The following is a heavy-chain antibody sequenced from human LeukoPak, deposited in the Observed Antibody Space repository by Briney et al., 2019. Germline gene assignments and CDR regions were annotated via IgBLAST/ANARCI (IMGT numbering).Heavy chain of an antibody. D-gene: IGHD5-18*01. Sequence: SETLSLTCTVSGGSISSYYWSWIRQPPGKGLEWIGYIYYSGSTNYNPSLKSRVTISVDTSKNQFSLKLSSVTAADTAVYYCARDGGTAGYSSGSDYWGQGTLVTVSS. J-gene: IGHJ4*02. V-gene: IGHV4-59*12. CDR3: ARDGGTAGYSSGSDY. CDR2: IYYSGST. CDR1: GGSISSYY.